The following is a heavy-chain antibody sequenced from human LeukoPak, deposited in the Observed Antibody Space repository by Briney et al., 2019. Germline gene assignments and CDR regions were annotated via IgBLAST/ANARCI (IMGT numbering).Heavy chain of an antibody. J-gene: IGHJ6*04. CDR2: ISSRSSTI. V-gene: IGHV3-48*01. D-gene: IGHD2/OR15-2a*01. CDR1: GFTFSSYS. CDR3: PELGTTTTGGV. Sequence: GGSLRLSCTASGFTFSSYSMNWVRQAPGKGLEWVSYISSRSSTIYSADSVKGRLTISRDNAKNSLYLQMNSLRAEDTAVYYCPELGTTTTGGVWGKGTTVTISS.